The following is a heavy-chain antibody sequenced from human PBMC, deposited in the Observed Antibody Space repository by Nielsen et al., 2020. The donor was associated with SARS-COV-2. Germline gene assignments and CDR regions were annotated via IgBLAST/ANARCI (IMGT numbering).Heavy chain of an antibody. Sequence: GGSLRLSCAASGFTFSSYGMHWVRQAPGKGLEWVAVIWYDGSNKYYADSVKGRFTISRDNSKNTLYLQMNSLRAEDTAVYYCARGLRAASYAFDIWGQGTMVTVSS. CDR1: GFTFSSYG. CDR2: IWYDGSNK. V-gene: IGHV3-33*01. J-gene: IGHJ3*02. CDR3: ARGLRAASYAFDI. D-gene: IGHD2-15*01.